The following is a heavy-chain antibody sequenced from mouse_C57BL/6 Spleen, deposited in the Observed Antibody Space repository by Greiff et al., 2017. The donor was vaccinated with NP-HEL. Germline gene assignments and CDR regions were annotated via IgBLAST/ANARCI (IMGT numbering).Heavy chain of an antibody. Sequence: QVQLQQPGAELVRPGSSVKLSCKASGYTFTSYWMDWVKQRPGQGLEWIGNIYPSDSETHYNQKFKDKATFTVDKSSSTAYMQLSSLTSEDSAVYYWARPIDGYGGYWGQGTLVTVSA. CDR3: ARPIDGYGGY. J-gene: IGHJ3*01. CDR1: GYTFTSYW. CDR2: IYPSDSET. V-gene: IGHV1-61*01. D-gene: IGHD2-3*01.